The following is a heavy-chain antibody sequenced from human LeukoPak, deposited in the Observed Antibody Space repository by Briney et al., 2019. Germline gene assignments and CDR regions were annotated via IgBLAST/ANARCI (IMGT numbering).Heavy chain of an antibody. Sequence: GGSLRLSCAASGFTFSNYAMSWVRQAPGKGLEWVSGISGGTGTPFYADSVKGRFTISRDNSKNTLYLQMSSLRGEDTAVYFCAKRRTTVITMHYFDYWGQGTLVTVSS. CDR2: ISGGTGTP. CDR3: AKRRTTVITMHYFDY. D-gene: IGHD4-17*01. CDR1: GFTFSNYA. V-gene: IGHV3-23*01. J-gene: IGHJ4*02.